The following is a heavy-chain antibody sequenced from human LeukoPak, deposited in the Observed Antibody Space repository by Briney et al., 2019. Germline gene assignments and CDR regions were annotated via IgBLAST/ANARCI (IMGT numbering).Heavy chain of an antibody. CDR3: ARCPKQVGFAYSYFDV. V-gene: IGHV1-2*02. CDR2: INPDSGGT. D-gene: IGHD1-26*01. J-gene: IGHJ2*01. Sequence: ASVKVSCKASGYTFTGYYIHWVRQAPGEGLEWMGGINPDSGGTNYAQKFQGRVTMTRDTSISPGYMELSRLRSDDTAVYYCARCPKQVGFAYSYFDVWGRGTLVTVSS. CDR1: GYTFTGYY.